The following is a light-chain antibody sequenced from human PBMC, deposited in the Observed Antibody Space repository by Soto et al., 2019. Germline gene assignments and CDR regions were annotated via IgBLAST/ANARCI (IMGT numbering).Light chain of an antibody. V-gene: IGKV3-11*01. J-gene: IGKJ3*01. CDR3: QQRDNWPFT. CDR1: QSVGSY. Sequence: EIVLTQSPATLSLSPGERATLSCRASQSVGSYLAWFQQKPGQAPRLVIHDASKRATGIPARFSGSGSGTDFSLTISGLEHEDFAVYYCQQRDNWPFTFGPGTTVDIK. CDR2: DAS.